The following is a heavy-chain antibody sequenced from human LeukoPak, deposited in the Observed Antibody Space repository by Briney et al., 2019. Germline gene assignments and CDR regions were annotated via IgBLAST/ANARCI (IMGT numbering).Heavy chain of an antibody. CDR2: ISYDGSNK. Sequence: PGGSLRLSCAASGFTFSSYAMHWVRQAPGKGLEWVAVISYDGSNKYYADSVKGRFTISRDNSKNTLYLQMSSLRAEDTAVYYWARGTMVRGPLVYWGQGTLVSVSS. V-gene: IGHV3-30*04. D-gene: IGHD3-10*01. CDR3: ARGTMVRGPLVY. CDR1: GFTFSSYA. J-gene: IGHJ4*02.